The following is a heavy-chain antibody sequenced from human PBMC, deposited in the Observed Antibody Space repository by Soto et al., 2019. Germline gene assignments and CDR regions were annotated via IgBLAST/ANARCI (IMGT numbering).Heavy chain of an antibody. D-gene: IGHD5-12*01. CDR2: INHSGSA. CDR3: AGNIVATISSFDY. J-gene: IGHJ4*02. V-gene: IGHV4-34*01. CDR1: GGSFSGHY. Sequence: SETLSLTCAVYGGSFSGHYWSWIRQPPGKGLEWIGEINHSGSANYNPSLKSRVTISVDTSKNQFSLKLNSVTAADTAVYYCAGNIVATISSFDYWGQGTLVTVSS.